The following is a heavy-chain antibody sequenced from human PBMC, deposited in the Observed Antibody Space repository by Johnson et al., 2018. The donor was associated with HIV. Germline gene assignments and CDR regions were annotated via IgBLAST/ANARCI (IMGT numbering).Heavy chain of an antibody. J-gene: IGHJ3*02. CDR3: AAIGGIGSSWSAAFDI. CDR2: ISWNSGSI. D-gene: IGHD6-13*01. Sequence: QLVESGGGVVQPGGSLRLSCAASGFTFDDYAMHWVRQAPGKGLEWVSGISWNSGSIGYADSVKGRFTISSDNAKNSLYLQMNSLRAEDTALYYCAAIGGIGSSWSAAFDIWGQGTMVTVSS. V-gene: IGHV3-9*01. CDR1: GFTFDDYA.